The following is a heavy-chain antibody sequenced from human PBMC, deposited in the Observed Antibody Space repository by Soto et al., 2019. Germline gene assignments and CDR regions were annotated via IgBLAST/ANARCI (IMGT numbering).Heavy chain of an antibody. Sequence: QLQLVQSGAEVKKPGSSVKVSCKASEGTFSSFGFNWVRQAPGQGLEWMGGIIPLFGTANYAEKFQGRVTISADEGTSTASMELIGLRSEDTAIYYCARDRSMDGYNSRSFDYWGQGTLVTVS. CDR1: EGTFSSFG. J-gene: IGHJ4*02. V-gene: IGHV1-69*01. CDR2: IIPLFGTA. CDR3: ARDRSMDGYNSRSFDY. D-gene: IGHD5-12*01.